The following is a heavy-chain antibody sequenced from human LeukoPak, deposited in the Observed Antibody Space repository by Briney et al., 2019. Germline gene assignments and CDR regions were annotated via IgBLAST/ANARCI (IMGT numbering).Heavy chain of an antibody. CDR1: GGSISSGGYY. D-gene: IGHD3-22*01. Sequence: PSETLSLTCTVSGGSISSGGYYWSWVRQAPGKGLEWVSAIGGSGGSTYYADSVKGRFTISRDNSKNTLYLRMNSLRAEDTAVYYCAKLRRGSGYYNYWGQGTLVTVSS. CDR2: IGGSGGST. V-gene: IGHV3-23*01. CDR3: AKLRRGSGYYNY. J-gene: IGHJ4*02.